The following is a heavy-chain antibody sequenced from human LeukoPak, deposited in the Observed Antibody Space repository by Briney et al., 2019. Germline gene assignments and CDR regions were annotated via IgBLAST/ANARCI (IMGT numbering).Heavy chain of an antibody. J-gene: IGHJ4*02. Sequence: GGSLRLSCAASGFTVSSNYMNWVRQAPGKGLEWVSVIYSGGSTYYADSVKGRFTISRDNSKNTLYLQMNSLRAEDTAVYYCAKSRQYSSSSSYYFDYWGQGTLVTVSS. CDR2: IYSGGST. V-gene: IGHV3-53*01. D-gene: IGHD6-6*01. CDR3: AKSRQYSSSSSYYFDY. CDR1: GFTVSSNY.